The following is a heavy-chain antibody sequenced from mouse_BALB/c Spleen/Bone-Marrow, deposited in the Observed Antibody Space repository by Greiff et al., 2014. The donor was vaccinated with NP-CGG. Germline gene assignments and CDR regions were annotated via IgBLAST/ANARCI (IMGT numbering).Heavy chain of an antibody. Sequence: VQLKHSGAELVKPGASVKLSCTASGFNIKDTYMHWVKQRPEQGLEWIGRIDPANGNTKYDPKCQGKATITADTSSNTAYLQLSSLTSEDTAVYYCASDDYGSSSFAYWGQGTLVTVSA. CDR3: ASDDYGSSSFAY. CDR1: GFNIKDTY. V-gene: IGHV14-3*02. CDR2: IDPANGNT. J-gene: IGHJ3*01. D-gene: IGHD1-1*01.